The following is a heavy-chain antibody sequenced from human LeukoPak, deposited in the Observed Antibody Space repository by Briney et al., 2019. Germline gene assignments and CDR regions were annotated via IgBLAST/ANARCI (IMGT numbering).Heavy chain of an antibody. Sequence: PSETLSLTCTVSGGSISSYYWSWIRQPAGKGLEWIGRIYTGGSTNYNPSLKSRVTMSVDTSKNQFSLKLSSVTAADTAVYYCAGSTSITNSYYYYYGMDVWGQGTTVTVSS. J-gene: IGHJ6*02. CDR2: IYTGGST. V-gene: IGHV4-4*07. D-gene: IGHD2-2*01. CDR3: AGSTSITNSYYYYYGMDV. CDR1: GGSISSYY.